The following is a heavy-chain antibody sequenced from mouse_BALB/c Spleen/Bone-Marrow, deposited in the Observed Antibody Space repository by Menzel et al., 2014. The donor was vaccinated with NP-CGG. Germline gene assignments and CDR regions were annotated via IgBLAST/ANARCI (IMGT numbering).Heavy chain of an antibody. D-gene: IGHD2-14*01. Sequence: QVQLQQSGAELVKPGASVKLSCRASGYTFTTYWMHWVKQRPGQGLEWIGEINPSNGRTNYNEKFKSKATLTVDKSSSAAYMHLSSLTSEDSAVYYCARDYGYGAGFAWFVYWGQGTLVTVSA. CDR2: INPSNGRT. CDR1: GYTFTTYW. V-gene: IGHV1S81*02. CDR3: ARDYGYGAGFAWFVY. J-gene: IGHJ3*01.